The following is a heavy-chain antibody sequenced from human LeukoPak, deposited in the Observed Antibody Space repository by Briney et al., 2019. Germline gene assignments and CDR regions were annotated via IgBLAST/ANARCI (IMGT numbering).Heavy chain of an antibody. D-gene: IGHD5-12*01. Sequence: GRSLRLSCAASGFTFSSYGMHWVRQAPGKGLEWVAVISYDGSNKYYADSVKGRFTISRDNSKNTLYLQMNSLRAEDTAVYYCAKAGYDGGYYFDYWGQGTLVTVSS. V-gene: IGHV3-30*18. CDR2: ISYDGSNK. CDR3: AKAGYDGGYYFDY. J-gene: IGHJ4*02. CDR1: GFTFSSYG.